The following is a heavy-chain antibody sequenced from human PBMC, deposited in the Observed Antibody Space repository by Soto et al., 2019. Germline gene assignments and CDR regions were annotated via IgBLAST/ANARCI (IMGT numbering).Heavy chain of an antibody. Sequence: KVSCKASGGTFSSYAISWVRQAPGQGLEWMGGIIPIFGTANYAQKFQGRVTITADESTSTAYMELSSLRSEDTAVYYCAREFEYSSSSYAFDIWGQGTMVTVSS. J-gene: IGHJ3*02. CDR1: GGTFSSYA. V-gene: IGHV1-69*01. CDR3: AREFEYSSSSYAFDI. CDR2: IIPIFGTA. D-gene: IGHD6-6*01.